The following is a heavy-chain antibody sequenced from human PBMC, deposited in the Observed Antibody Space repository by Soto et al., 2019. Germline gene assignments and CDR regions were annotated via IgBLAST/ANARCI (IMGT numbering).Heavy chain of an antibody. CDR1: GFTFTNYA. D-gene: IGHD2-8*02. CDR3: TKDWTGDRCPCMDV. CDR2: VSGSGGAT. V-gene: IGHV3-23*01. Sequence: EVQLWESGGGLVQPGGSLRLSCAASGFTFTNYAMTWVRQAPGKVLEWVSTVSGSGGATYYADSVKGRFTISRDNSKNTLYLQMTSLRAEDTAVYYCTKDWTGDRCPCMDVWGQGTTVTVSS. J-gene: IGHJ6*02.